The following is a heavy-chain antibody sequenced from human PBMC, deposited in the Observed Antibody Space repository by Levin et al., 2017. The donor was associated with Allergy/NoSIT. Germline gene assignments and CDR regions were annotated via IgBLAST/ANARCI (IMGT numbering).Heavy chain of an antibody. CDR2: ISYDGSNK. J-gene: IGHJ4*02. D-gene: IGHD1-26*01. Sequence: GESLKISCAASGFTFSSYAMHWVRQAPGKGLEWVAVISYDGSNKYYADSVKGRFTISRDNSKNTLYLQMNSLRAEDTAVYYCARDAIIVGATRPAGPAYWGQGTLVTVSS. CDR1: GFTFSSYA. CDR3: ARDAIIVGATRPAGPAY. V-gene: IGHV3-30-3*01.